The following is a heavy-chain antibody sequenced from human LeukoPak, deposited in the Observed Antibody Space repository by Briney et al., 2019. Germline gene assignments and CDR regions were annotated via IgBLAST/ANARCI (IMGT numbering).Heavy chain of an antibody. D-gene: IGHD2-15*01. Sequence: GGSLRLSCAASGFTFSSYCMSWVRQAPGKGLEWVANIKQAGSERYYVDSVKGRFTISRDNAKSSLYLQMNSLRAVDTAVYYCARGPSGGNGFSYWGRGTLVTVSS. V-gene: IGHV3-7*04. J-gene: IGHJ4*02. CDR3: ARGPSGGNGFSY. CDR1: GFTFSSYC. CDR2: IKQAGSER.